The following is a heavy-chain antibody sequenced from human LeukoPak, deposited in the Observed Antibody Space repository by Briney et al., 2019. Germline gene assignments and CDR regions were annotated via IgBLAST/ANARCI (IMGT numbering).Heavy chain of an antibody. Sequence: ESGPTLVNPTQTLTLTCTFSGFSLTTSGMRVSWIRQPPGKALEWLARIDWDDDKSYSTSLKTRLTISKDTSKNQVVLTMTNMDPVDTATYYCARAYYYDSSGYRGFDYWGQGTLVTVSS. CDR1: GFSLTTSGMR. J-gene: IGHJ4*02. CDR3: ARAYYYDSSGYRGFDY. CDR2: IDWDDDK. D-gene: IGHD3-22*01. V-gene: IGHV2-70*04.